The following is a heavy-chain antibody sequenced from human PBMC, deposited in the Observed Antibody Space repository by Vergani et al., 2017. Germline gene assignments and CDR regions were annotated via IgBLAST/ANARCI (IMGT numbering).Heavy chain of an antibody. D-gene: IGHD6-19*01. J-gene: IGHJ5*02. Sequence: QLQLQESGPGLVKPSATLSLNCSVSGASIRSSNYYWGWIRQPPGKGLEWNASIYYSGSTYYNPSLKSRVTISVDTSKNQFSLKLSSVTAADTAVYFCARHSTVEWLVKLGWIDPWGQGILVTVSS. CDR2: IYYSGST. V-gene: IGHV4-39*01. CDR3: ARHSTVEWLVKLGWIDP. CDR1: GASIRSSNYY.